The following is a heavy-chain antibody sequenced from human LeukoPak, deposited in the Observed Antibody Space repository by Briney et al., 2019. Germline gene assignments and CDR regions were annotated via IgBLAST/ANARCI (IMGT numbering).Heavy chain of an antibody. Sequence: SETLSLTCTVSGGSISNYYWSWIRQPAGKGLEWIGHIYISGSTNYNPSLKSRVTMSVDASKNQFSLKLSSVTAADTAVYYCAGYYDFWSGYPRPNYYYYGMDVWGQGTTVTVSS. CDR2: IYISGST. J-gene: IGHJ6*02. CDR1: GGSISNYY. D-gene: IGHD3-3*01. CDR3: AGYYDFWSGYPRPNYYYYGMDV. V-gene: IGHV4-4*07.